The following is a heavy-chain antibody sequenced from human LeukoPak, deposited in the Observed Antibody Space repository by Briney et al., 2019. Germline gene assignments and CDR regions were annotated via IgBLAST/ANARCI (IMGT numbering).Heavy chain of an antibody. CDR2: IYHSGST. Sequence: PSGTLSLTCAVSGGSISSSNWWSWVRQPPGKGLEWIGEIYHSGSTNYNPSLKSRVTISVDKSKNQFSLKLSSVTAADTAVYYCAREGYDILTGYHRFDYWGQGTLVTVSS. CDR1: GGSISSSNW. V-gene: IGHV4-4*02. CDR3: AREGYDILTGYHRFDY. J-gene: IGHJ4*02. D-gene: IGHD3-9*01.